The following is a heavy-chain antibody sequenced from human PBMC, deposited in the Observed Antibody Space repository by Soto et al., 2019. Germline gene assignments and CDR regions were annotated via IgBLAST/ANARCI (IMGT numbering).Heavy chain of an antibody. J-gene: IGHJ3*02. CDR1: GFTFSSYA. V-gene: IGHV3-23*01. Sequence: GGSLRLSCAASGFTFSSYAMSWVRQAPGKGLEWVSAISSSGGSTYYADSVKGRFTISRDNSKITLYLQMNSLRAEDTAVYYCAKDVSSHHDAFDIWGQGTMVTVTS. CDR3: AKDVSSHHDAFDI. CDR2: ISSSGGST.